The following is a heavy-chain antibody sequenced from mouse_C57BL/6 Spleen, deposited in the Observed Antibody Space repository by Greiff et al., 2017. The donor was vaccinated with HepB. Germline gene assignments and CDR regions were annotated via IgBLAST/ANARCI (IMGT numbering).Heavy chain of an antibody. CDR3: ARRPSNYGFDY. CDR1: GFTFSSYG. V-gene: IGHV5-6*02. Sequence: EVKLVESGGDLVKPGGSLKLSCAASGFTFSSYGMSWVRQTPDKRLEWVATISSGGSYTYYPDSVKGRFTISRDNAKNTLYLQMSSLKSEDTAMYYCARRPSNYGFDYWGQGTTLTVSS. J-gene: IGHJ2*01. CDR2: ISSGGSYT. D-gene: IGHD2-5*01.